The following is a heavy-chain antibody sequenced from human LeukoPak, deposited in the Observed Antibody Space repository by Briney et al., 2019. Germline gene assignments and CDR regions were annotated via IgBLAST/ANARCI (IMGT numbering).Heavy chain of an antibody. CDR1: GFTFDDYA. V-gene: IGHV3-9*01. CDR2: ISWNSGSI. D-gene: IGHD6-19*01. J-gene: IGHJ4*02. CDR3: ARDRFFYSSGWIFDY. Sequence: GGSLRLSCAASGFTFDDYAMHWVRQAPGKGLEWVSGISWNSGSIGYADSVKGRFTISRDNAKNSLYLQMNSLRAEDTAVYYCARDRFFYSSGWIFDYWGQGTLVTVSS.